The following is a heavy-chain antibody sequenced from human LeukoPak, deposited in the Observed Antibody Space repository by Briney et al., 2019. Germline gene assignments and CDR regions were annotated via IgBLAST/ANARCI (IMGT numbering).Heavy chain of an antibody. Sequence: GGSLRLSCAASGFTFSSYGMHWVRQAPGKGLGWVAVIWYDGSNKYYADSVKGRFTISRDNSKNTLYLQMNSLRAEDTAVYYCARDLFAPDYGDYVNYYYGMDVWGKGTTVTVSS. CDR1: GFTFSSYG. CDR3: ARDLFAPDYGDYVNYYYGMDV. CDR2: IWYDGSNK. J-gene: IGHJ6*04. V-gene: IGHV3-33*01. D-gene: IGHD4-17*01.